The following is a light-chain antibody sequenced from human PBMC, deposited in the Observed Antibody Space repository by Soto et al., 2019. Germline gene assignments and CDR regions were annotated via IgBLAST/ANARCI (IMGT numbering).Light chain of an antibody. CDR2: GAS. CDR1: QSVSSN. V-gene: IGKV3D-15*01. CDR3: QQYNNWPPLT. J-gene: IGKJ5*01. Sequence: EIVMTQSPATLSVSPGERATLSCRASQSVSSNLACYQQKPGQAPRLLIYGASTRATGIPARFSGSGSGTEFTLTISSLQSKDLAVYYCQQYNNWPPLTFGQGTRLEI.